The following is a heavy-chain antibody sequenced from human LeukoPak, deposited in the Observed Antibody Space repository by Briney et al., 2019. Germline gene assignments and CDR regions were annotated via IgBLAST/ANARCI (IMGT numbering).Heavy chain of an antibody. V-gene: IGHV1-69*05. D-gene: IGHD4-23*01. Sequence: ASVKVSCKASGGTFSSYAISWVRQAPGQGLEWMGGIIPIFGTANYAQKFQGRVTITTDESTSTAYTELSSLRSEDTAVYYCARDGGGYGGNSDAFDIWGQGKMVTVSS. CDR3: ARDGGGYGGNSDAFDI. J-gene: IGHJ3*02. CDR2: IIPIFGTA. CDR1: GGTFSSYA.